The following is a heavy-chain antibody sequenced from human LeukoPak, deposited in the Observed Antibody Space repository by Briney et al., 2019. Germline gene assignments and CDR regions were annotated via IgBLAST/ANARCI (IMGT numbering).Heavy chain of an antibody. CDR3: AKDKATATVFDC. CDR1: GFTFNIYA. V-gene: IGHV3-23*01. CDR2: ISDSGSNT. D-gene: IGHD2-15*01. J-gene: IGHJ4*02. Sequence: PGGSLSLSCAASGFTFNIYAMSWLRQAPGQGLEWISTISDSGSNTCYADSVKGRFTISRDNSKNTLYLNMNSLRADDTAVYYCAKDKATATVFDCWGQGTLVTVSS.